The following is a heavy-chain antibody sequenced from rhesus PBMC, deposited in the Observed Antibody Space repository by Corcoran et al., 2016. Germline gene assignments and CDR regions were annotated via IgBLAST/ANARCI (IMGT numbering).Heavy chain of an antibody. CDR3: AGHGPRSPFCY. J-gene: IGHJ4*01. CDR2: IYGIGGST. V-gene: IGHV4-160*01. Sequence: QVQLQESGPGLVKPSETLSLTCAVSGGSISGYYWSWIRQPPGKGLEWIGRIYGIGGSTDFIPSLKSRVPISPDTSMTQFSLMLRSVTAADTAVYYCAGHGPRSPFCYWGQGVLVTVSS. D-gene: IGHD3-3*01. CDR1: GGSISGYY.